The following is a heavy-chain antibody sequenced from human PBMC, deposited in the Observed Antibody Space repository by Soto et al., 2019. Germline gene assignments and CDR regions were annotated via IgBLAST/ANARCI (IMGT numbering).Heavy chain of an antibody. CDR1: GFLVNSAY. V-gene: IGHV3-53*01. CDR2: INSDGST. D-gene: IGHD5-18*01. J-gene: IGHJ4*02. CDR3: ARSGYSVAWGY. Sequence: EVPLVESGGGLIPPGGSLRLSCAASGFLVNSAYMTWVRQAPGKGLEWLSMINSDGSTLYAESVKGRFTIPRDNSKNMLDLQMNRLRAEDTAMYYCARSGYSVAWGYWGQGTLVIVTS.